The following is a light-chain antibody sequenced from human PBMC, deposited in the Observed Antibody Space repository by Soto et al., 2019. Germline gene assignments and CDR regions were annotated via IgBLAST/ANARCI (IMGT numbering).Light chain of an antibody. V-gene: IGKV3-20*01. CDR1: QTLSNSF. J-gene: IGKJ5*01. Sequence: EIALTQSPGTLSLSPGERATLSCRASQTLSNSFIAWYQHKPGQAPRLLVYDTSTRATGIPDRFSGSGSGTDFTLTISRLESDDFALYYCQQYAEGTPITFGQGTRLEIK. CDR2: DTS. CDR3: QQYAEGTPIT.